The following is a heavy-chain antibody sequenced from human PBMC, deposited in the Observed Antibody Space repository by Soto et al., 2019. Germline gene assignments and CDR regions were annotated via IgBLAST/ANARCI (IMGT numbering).Heavy chain of an antibody. D-gene: IGHD6-25*01. Sequence: QVQLVQSGAELKKPGDSVKVSCTASAYTFSTYRISWIRQAPGQGLEWMGWISGDNGNTNYAQKFRGRVTMTRDTSTSTVHMELRSLRSDDTAIYYCATDPDSAKPWYDSVCCFDYWGQGTLVTVSS. CDR2: ISGDNGNT. CDR3: ATDPDSAKPWYDSVCCFDY. V-gene: IGHV1-18*01. CDR1: AYTFSTYR. J-gene: IGHJ4*02.